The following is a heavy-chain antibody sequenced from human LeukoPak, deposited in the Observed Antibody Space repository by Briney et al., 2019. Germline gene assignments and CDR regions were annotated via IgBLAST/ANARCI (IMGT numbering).Heavy chain of an antibody. Sequence: GGSLRLSCAASGFTFSSYGMHWVRQTPGKGLEWVAVISYDGSNKYYADSVKGRFTISRDNSKNTLYLQMNSLRAEDTAVYYCAKDVSALSHYYGMDVWGQGTTVTVSS. V-gene: IGHV3-30*18. J-gene: IGHJ6*02. CDR3: AKDVSALSHYYGMDV. CDR2: ISYDGSNK. D-gene: IGHD2/OR15-2a*01. CDR1: GFTFSSYG.